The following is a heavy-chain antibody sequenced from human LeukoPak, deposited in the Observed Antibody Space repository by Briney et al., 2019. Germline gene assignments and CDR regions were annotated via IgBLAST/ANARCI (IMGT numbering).Heavy chain of an antibody. J-gene: IGHJ4*02. D-gene: IGHD3-10*01. CDR3: ARDRPGDGYFDF. Sequence: GGSLRLSCAASGFTVSSNDMTWVRQTPGKGLEWVSIMYGGGNTYYADSVKGRFTIFRDNSKNTVYLEMNSLRAEDTAMFYCARDRPGDGYFDFWGQGTLVTVSS. CDR2: MYGGGNT. CDR1: GFTVSSND. V-gene: IGHV3-66*01.